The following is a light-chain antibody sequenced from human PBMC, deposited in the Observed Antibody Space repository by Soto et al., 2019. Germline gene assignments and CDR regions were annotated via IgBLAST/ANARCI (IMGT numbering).Light chain of an antibody. CDR3: QQYGSSPYT. V-gene: IGKV3-20*01. J-gene: IGKJ2*01. CDR2: GAS. Sequence: ETVLTQSPGTLSLSPGERATLSCRASQNFGNTFLAWYQQKPGQAPRLLIYGASSRATGIPDRSSGSGSETDFTLTISRLEPEDFAVYYCQQYGSSPYTFGQGTKLEIK. CDR1: QNFGNTF.